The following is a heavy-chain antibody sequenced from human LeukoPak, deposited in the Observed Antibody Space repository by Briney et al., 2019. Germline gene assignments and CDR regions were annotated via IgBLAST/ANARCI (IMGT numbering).Heavy chain of an antibody. CDR2: INHSGST. D-gene: IGHD6-6*01. Sequence: SETLSLTCAVYGGSFSGYYWSWTRQPPGKGLEWIGEINHSGSTNYNPSLKSRVTISVDTSKNQFSLKLSSVTAADTAVYYCARGLIGSSSVWFDPWGQGTLVTVSS. J-gene: IGHJ5*02. CDR1: GGSFSGYY. V-gene: IGHV4-34*01. CDR3: ARGLIGSSSVWFDP.